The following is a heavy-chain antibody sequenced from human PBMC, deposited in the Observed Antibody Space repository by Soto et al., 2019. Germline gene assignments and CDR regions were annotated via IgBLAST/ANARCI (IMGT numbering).Heavy chain of an antibody. V-gene: IGHV1-2*04. CDR2: INPNNGGT. CDR1: GDTFTDYY. CDR3: VRGEAGYYYYGLDV. J-gene: IGHJ6*02. Sequence: AAVKVSFKSSGDTFTDYYIHWVRQAPGQGLERMGWINPNNGGTKFAQNFQGWVILTSDTSINTVYMEMTRLRSDDTAVYFCVRGEAGYYYYGLDVWGQGTTVTVSS. D-gene: IGHD2-21*01.